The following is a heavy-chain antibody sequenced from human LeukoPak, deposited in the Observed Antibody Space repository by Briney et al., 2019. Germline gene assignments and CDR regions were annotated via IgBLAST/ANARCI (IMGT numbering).Heavy chain of an antibody. D-gene: IGHD6-6*01. CDR1: GFTFSSYS. V-gene: IGHV3-48*01. CDR3: ARVLGSSDYYYYYMDV. Sequence: GGSLRLSCAASGFTFSSYSMNWVRQAPGKGLEWVSYISSSSSTIYYADSVKGRFTISRDNAKNSLYLQMNSLRAEDTAVYYCARVLGSSDYYYYYMDVWGKGTTVTVSS. J-gene: IGHJ6*03. CDR2: ISSSSSTI.